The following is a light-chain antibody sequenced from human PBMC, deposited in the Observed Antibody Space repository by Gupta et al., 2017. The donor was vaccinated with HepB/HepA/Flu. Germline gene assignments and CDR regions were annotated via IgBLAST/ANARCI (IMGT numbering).Light chain of an antibody. CDR2: GAS. V-gene: IGKV3-11*01. Sequence: EVLSTQSPATLSLSPGERATLYCNSSLDINKDLAWYQQRGGQAPRLLIYGASRRVTGIPDRFSVSGSGTHFALTVSILDPEDFAVDFWQHRTNWPRYTCGQWARLGI. CDR3: QHRTNWPRYT. J-gene: IGKJ2*01. CDR1: LDINKD.